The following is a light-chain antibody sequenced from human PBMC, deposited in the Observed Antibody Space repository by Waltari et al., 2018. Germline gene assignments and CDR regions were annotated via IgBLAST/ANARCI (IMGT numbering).Light chain of an antibody. CDR1: QGVGNF. Sequence: EIVLTQSPASLSLSPVQRGTPPCRASQGVGNFLAWYQQKPGQAPRLLIYDSSIRATGIPARFSGSGSGTDFTLTISSLEPEDFAVYYCQQRSSWPLTFGGGTKVEIK. CDR3: QQRSSWPLT. CDR2: DSS. V-gene: IGKV3-11*01. J-gene: IGKJ4*01.